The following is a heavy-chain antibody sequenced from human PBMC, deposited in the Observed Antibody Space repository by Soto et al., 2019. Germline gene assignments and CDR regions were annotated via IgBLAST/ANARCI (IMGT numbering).Heavy chain of an antibody. D-gene: IGHD1-26*01. V-gene: IGHV4-39*01. CDR3: ATQEVGGSYVYTFDP. CDR1: SGSISSSNYY. CDR2: IYYSGST. Sequence: QLQLQESGPGLVKPSETLSLTCTVSSGSISSSNYYWGWIRQPPGKGLEWIGSIYYSGSTYYNPSLKSRVTISVDTSKNQFSLKLSSVTAADTDVYYCATQEVGGSYVYTFDPWGQGTLVTVSS. J-gene: IGHJ5*02.